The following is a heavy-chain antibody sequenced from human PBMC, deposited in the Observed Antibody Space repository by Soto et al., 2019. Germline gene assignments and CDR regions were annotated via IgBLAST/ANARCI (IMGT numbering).Heavy chain of an antibody. CDR2: ISRSGRTI. CDR3: ARALSDYYDSSGYPSGY. Sequence: GGSLRLSCAASGFTFSDYYMSWIRQAPGKGLEWVSYISRSGRTIYYADSVKGRFTISRDNAKNSLYLQMNSLRAEDTAVYYCARALSDYYDSSGYPSGYWGQGTLVTVSS. CDR1: GFTFSDYY. V-gene: IGHV3-11*04. D-gene: IGHD3-22*01. J-gene: IGHJ4*02.